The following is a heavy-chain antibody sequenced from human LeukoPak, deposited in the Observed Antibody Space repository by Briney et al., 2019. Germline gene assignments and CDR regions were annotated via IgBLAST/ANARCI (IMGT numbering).Heavy chain of an antibody. CDR2: INPNSGGT. CDR1: GYTFTDYY. CDR3: ARGGITGTTRGPTRLNDAFDI. Sequence: ASVNVSCKASGYTFTDYYMHWVRQAPGQGLEWMGWINPNSGGTNYAQKFQGWVTMTRDTSISTAYMELSRLRSDDTAVYYCARGGITGTTRGPTRLNDAFDIWGQGTMVTVSS. D-gene: IGHD1-20*01. V-gene: IGHV1-2*04. J-gene: IGHJ3*02.